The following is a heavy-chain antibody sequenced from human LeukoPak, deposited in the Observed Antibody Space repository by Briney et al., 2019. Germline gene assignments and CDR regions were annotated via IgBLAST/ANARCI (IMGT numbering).Heavy chain of an antibody. V-gene: IGHV1-69*05. CDR3: ASGAVTEIPWYFDL. CDR2: IIPIFGTA. D-gene: IGHD4-17*01. CDR1: GGTFSSYA. J-gene: IGHJ2*01. Sequence: SVKVSCKASGGTFSSYAISWVRQAPGQGLEWMGRIIPIFGTANYAQKLQGRVTITTDESTSTAYMELSSLRSEDTAVYYCASGAVTEIPWYFDLWGRGTLVTVSS.